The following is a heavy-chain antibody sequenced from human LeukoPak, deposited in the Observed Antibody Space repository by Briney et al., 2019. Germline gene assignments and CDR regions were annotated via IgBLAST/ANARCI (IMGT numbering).Heavy chain of an antibody. V-gene: IGHV4-30-2*01. Sequence: SETLSLTCAVSGGSISSGGYSWSWIRQPPGKGPEWIGYIYHSGSTYYNPSLKSRVTISVDRSKNQFSLKLSSMTAADTAVYYCARAEYYYDSSGYRAWFDPWGQGTLVTVSS. D-gene: IGHD3-22*01. J-gene: IGHJ5*02. CDR3: ARAEYYYDSSGYRAWFDP. CDR2: IYHSGST. CDR1: GGSISSGGYS.